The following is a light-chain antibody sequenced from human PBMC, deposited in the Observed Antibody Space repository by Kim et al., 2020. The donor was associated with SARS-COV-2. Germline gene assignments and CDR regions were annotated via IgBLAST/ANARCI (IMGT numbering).Light chain of an antibody. CDR3: QQYNSYSLYT. V-gene: IGKV1-5*01. J-gene: IGKJ2*01. CDR2: DAS. CDR1: QSINTW. Sequence: GDRVTITCRATQSINTWLAWYQQKPGEAPKLLIFDASSLDSGVPSRFSGSGSGTEFALTISSLQPDDFATYYCQQYNSYSLYTFGQGTK.